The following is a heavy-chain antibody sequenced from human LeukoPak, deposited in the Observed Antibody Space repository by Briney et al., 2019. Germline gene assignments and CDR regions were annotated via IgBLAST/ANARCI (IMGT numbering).Heavy chain of an antibody. CDR3: AAGAFGSGYYPIDY. CDR1: GFTFTSSA. CDR2: IVVGSGNT. V-gene: IGHV1-58*02. D-gene: IGHD3-22*01. J-gene: IGHJ4*02. Sequence: ASVKVSCKASGFTFTSSAMQWVRQARGQRLEWIGWIVVGSGNTNYVQKFQERVTITRDMSTSTAYMELSSLRSEDTAVYYCAAGAFGSGYYPIDYWGQGTLVTVST.